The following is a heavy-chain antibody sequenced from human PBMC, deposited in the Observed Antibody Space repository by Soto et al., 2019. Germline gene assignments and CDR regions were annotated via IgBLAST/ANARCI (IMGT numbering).Heavy chain of an antibody. J-gene: IGHJ2*01. D-gene: IGHD2-2*01. CDR2: ITPIFGRT. V-gene: IGHV1-69*13. CDR1: GGTFNSYT. CDR3: ARVPGIVVVPTKHTLGAFVDL. Sequence: SVKVSCKASGGTFNSYTINWVRQAPGQGLEWMGGITPIFGRTNYAQKFQDRVTITADESTNTAYMELRDLTSDDTAVYYCARVPGIVVVPTKHTLGAFVDLGGR.